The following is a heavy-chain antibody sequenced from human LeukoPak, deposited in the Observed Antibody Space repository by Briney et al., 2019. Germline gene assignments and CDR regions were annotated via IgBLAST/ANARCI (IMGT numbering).Heavy chain of an antibody. CDR3: AKDLERHIVVVTASAVDY. CDR2: ILYDGRNK. D-gene: IGHD2-21*02. Sequence: GGSRRLSCAASGFTFSNFAIHWVRQAPGKGLEWVAVILYDGRNKYYGDSVKGRFTISRDNSKNTLYLQMNSLRAEDTAVYYCAKDLERHIVVVTASAVDYWGQGTLVTVSS. V-gene: IGHV3-30*18. J-gene: IGHJ4*02. CDR1: GFTFSNFA.